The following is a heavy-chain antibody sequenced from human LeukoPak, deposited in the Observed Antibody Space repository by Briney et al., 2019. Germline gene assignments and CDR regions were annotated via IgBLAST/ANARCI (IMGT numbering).Heavy chain of an antibody. CDR3: TRGPRTFDY. V-gene: IGHV3-49*03. CDR1: GFTFGDYY. J-gene: IGHJ4*02. CDR2: IRNKAYGGTT. Sequence: GGSLRLSCTASGFTFGDYYMSWFRQAPGKGLEWVGFIRNKAYGGTTEYAASVKGRFTISRDDSNSIAYLQMNSLKTEDTALYYCTRGPRTFDYWGQEAPVTVSS.